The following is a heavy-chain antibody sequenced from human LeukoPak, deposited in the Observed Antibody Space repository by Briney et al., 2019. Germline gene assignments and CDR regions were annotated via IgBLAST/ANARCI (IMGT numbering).Heavy chain of an antibody. J-gene: IGHJ6*04. V-gene: IGHV3-30*04. CDR3: AELGITMIGGV. D-gene: IGHD3-10*02. CDR2: ISYDGSNK. CDR1: GFTFSSYA. Sequence: LRLSCAASGFTFSSYAMHWVRQAPGKGLEWVAVISYDGSNKYYADSVKGRFTISRDNAKNSLYLQMNSLRAEDTAVYYCAELGITMIGGVWGKGTTVTISS.